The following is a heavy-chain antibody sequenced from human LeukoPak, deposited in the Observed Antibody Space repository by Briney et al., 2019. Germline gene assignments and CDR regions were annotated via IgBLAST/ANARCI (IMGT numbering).Heavy chain of an antibody. J-gene: IGHJ4*02. V-gene: IGHV3-21*01. CDR1: GFTFSDFT. CDR3: ARAMPGFDY. CDR2: ISSSRSNYI. Sequence: GGSLRLSCAASGFTFSDFTMHWVRQAPGKGLEWVSCISSSRSNYIYYADSVRGRFTISRDNAKNSLYLQMSSLRAEDTAVYYCARAMPGFDYWGLGTLVTVSS. D-gene: IGHD2-2*01.